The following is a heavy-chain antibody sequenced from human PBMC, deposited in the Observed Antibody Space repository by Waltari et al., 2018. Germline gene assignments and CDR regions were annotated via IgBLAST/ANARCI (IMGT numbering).Heavy chain of an antibody. CDR2: ISSSSSYI. CDR3: ARELSIAANSPPLYYYYYMDV. D-gene: IGHD6-6*01. Sequence: EVQLVESGGGLVKPGGSLRLSCAASGFTFSSYSMNWVRQAPGKGLEWVSSISSSSSYIYYADSVKGRFTISRDNAKNSLYLQMNSLRAEDTAVYYCARELSIAANSPPLYYYYYMDVWGKGTTVTVSS. J-gene: IGHJ6*03. V-gene: IGHV3-21*03. CDR1: GFTFSSYS.